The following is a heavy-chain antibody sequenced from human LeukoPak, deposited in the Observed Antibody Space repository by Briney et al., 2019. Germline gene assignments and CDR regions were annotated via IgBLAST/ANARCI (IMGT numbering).Heavy chain of an antibody. CDR3: ARMPDILTGLDS. J-gene: IGHJ4*02. CDR2: IYYSGST. V-gene: IGHV4-59*01. Sequence: PSETLSLTCTVSGGSLSNYYWNWIRQPPGKGLEWIAYIYYSGSTNYNPSLKSRVTISLDTSKNQFSLKLSSVTTADTAVYYCARMPDILTGLDSWGQGTLVTVSS. CDR1: GGSLSNYY. D-gene: IGHD3-9*01.